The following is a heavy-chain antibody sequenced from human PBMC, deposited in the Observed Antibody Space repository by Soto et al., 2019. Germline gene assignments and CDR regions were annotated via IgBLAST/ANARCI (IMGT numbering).Heavy chain of an antibody. CDR1: GGSLGSYY. CDR3: ARDGDGRMATNPYYYNGMDV. J-gene: IGHJ6*02. Sequence: NPSETLSLTCTVSGGSLGSYYWSWIRQPPGKGLEWIGYGFYTGRSNYNATLKSRDSISLDTSNYQFSLKLSSVTAADTAVYSCARDGDGRMATNPYYYNGMDVWGPGTTVTVSS. V-gene: IGHV4-59*01. D-gene: IGHD2-21*02. CDR2: GFYTGRS.